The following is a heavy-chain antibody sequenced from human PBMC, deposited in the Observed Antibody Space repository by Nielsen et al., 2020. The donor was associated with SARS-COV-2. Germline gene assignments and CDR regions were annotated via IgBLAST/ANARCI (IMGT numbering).Heavy chain of an antibody. Sequence: ASVKVSCKASGYTFTDYYIHWVRQTPGQGLEWMGRINPSGGSTTYAQKFQGRVTMTRDTSTSTVYMELSSLRSEDTAVYYCARDPNKHYDFWRGMPYFDYWGQGTLVTVSS. CDR1: GYTFTDYY. CDR3: ARDPNKHYDFWRGMPYFDY. J-gene: IGHJ4*02. D-gene: IGHD3-3*01. V-gene: IGHV1-46*01. CDR2: INPSGGST.